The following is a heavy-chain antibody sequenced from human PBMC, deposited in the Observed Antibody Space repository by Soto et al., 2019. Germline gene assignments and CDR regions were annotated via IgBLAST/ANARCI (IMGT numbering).Heavy chain of an antibody. CDR3: ARLTEAERH. V-gene: IGHV3-53*01. J-gene: IGHJ4*02. D-gene: IGHD1-1*01. Sequence: EVQLVGSGGGLTQPGGSLRLSCVVSGFIVSSSHMIWVRQAPGKGLEGVSILYNDGKTNYVESVKGRFTITRDNSKNTVYLQINSPRDEDTAVYYCARLTEAERHWGQAALVTVS. CDR2: LYNDGKT. CDR1: GFIVSSSH.